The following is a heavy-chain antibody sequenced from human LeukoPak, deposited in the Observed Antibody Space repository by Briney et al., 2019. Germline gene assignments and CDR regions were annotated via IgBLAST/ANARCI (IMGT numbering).Heavy chain of an antibody. J-gene: IGHJ5*02. CDR1: GGTFSSYA. Sequence: SVTVSCKASGGTFSSYAISWVRQAPGQELEWMGGIIPIFGTANYAQKFQGRVTITTDESTSTAYMELSSLRSEDTAVYYCAREMASRYSYGYNWFDPWGQGTLVTVSS. D-gene: IGHD5-18*01. CDR2: IIPIFGTA. V-gene: IGHV1-69*05. CDR3: AREMASRYSYGYNWFDP.